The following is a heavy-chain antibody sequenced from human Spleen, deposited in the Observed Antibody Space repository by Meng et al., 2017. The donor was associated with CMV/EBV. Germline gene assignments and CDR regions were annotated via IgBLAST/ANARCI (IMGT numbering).Heavy chain of an antibody. Sequence: SCTVSGASIRNYYWSWIRQPPGKGLEWIGYIYYSGSANYNSSLESRVTISVDTSKNQFSLKLKSVTAADTATYYCARKDSLRDYYAMDVWGQGITVTVSS. J-gene: IGHJ6*02. V-gene: IGHV4-59*01. CDR3: ARKDSLRDYYAMDV. CDR2: IYYSGSA. D-gene: IGHD2-15*01. CDR1: GASIRNYY.